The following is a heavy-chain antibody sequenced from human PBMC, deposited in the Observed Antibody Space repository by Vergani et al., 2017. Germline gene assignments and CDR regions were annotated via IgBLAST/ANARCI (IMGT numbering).Heavy chain of an antibody. V-gene: IGHV3-33*01. Sequence: QVQLEESGGGVVQPGRSLRLSCAGSGFTLSSHAMHWVRQAPGKGLEWVAFIWYDGSKEYYADSVKGRFTISRDDSKDTVYLQMSSLRGDDTAVYYCARDADLSGRNKAPFDHWGQGTLVAVSA. J-gene: IGHJ4*02. CDR3: ARDADLSGRNKAPFDH. CDR2: IWYDGSKE. CDR1: GFTLSSHA. D-gene: IGHD2/OR15-2a*01.